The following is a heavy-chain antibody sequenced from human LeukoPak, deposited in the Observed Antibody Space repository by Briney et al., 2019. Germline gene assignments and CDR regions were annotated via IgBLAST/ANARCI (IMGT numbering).Heavy chain of an antibody. V-gene: IGHV4-61*10. Sequence: SETLSLTCTVSGGSISSGTYYWSWIRQPAGKGLEWIGRIYSSGSTNYNPSLKSRVSISVDTSKNQFSLKLSSVTAADTAVYYCARGVQGSSGYYSRRWYFDLWGRGTLVTVSS. CDR3: ARGVQGSSGYYSRRWYFDL. CDR2: IYSSGST. D-gene: IGHD3-22*01. CDR1: GGSISSGTYY. J-gene: IGHJ2*01.